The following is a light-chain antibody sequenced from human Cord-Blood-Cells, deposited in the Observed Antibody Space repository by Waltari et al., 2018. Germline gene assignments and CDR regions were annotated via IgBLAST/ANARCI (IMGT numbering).Light chain of an antibody. CDR3: QQSYSTPWT. Sequence: DIQITQSPSSLSASVGDRVTITCRASQSISSYLNWYQQKPGKAPKLLIYAASSLQSGVPSRFSGSGSGTDFTLTISSLKPEDFATYYCQQSYSTPWTFGQGTKVEIK. V-gene: IGKV1-39*01. CDR1: QSISSY. J-gene: IGKJ1*01. CDR2: AAS.